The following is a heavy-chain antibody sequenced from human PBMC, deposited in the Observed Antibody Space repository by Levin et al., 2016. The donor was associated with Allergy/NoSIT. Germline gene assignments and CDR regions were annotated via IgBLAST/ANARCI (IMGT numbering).Heavy chain of an antibody. V-gene: IGHV3-48*02. CDR2: ISSSSSTI. CDR3: ARGGQKYCSSTSCYRHYYYYMDV. Sequence: VRQAPGKGLEWVSYISSSSSTIYYADSVKGRFTISRDNAKNSLYLQMNSLRDEDTAVYYCARGGQKYCSSTSCYRHYYYYMDVWGKGTTVTVSS. D-gene: IGHD2-2*02. J-gene: IGHJ6*03.